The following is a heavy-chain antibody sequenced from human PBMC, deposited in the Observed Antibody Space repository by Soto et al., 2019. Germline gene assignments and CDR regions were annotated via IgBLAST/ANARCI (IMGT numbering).Heavy chain of an antibody. CDR2: IYYSGST. Sequence: SETLSLTCTVSGGSISSYYWSWIRQPPGKGLEWIGYIYYSGSTYYNPSLKSRVTISVDTSKNQFSLKLSSVTAADTAVYYCARDTAMEALDYWGQGTLVTVSS. J-gene: IGHJ4*02. D-gene: IGHD5-18*01. V-gene: IGHV4-30-4*08. CDR1: GGSISSYY. CDR3: ARDTAMEALDY.